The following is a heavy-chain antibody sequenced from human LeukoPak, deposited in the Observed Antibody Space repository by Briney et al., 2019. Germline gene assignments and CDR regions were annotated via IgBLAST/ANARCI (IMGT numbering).Heavy chain of an antibody. Sequence: ASVKVSCKASGYTFTSYDINWVRQATGQGLEWMGWMNPNSGNTGYAQKFQGRVTMTRNTSISTAYMELSSLRSEDTAVYYCARDDLSRYYGSGSYYRYWGQGTLVTVSS. CDR2: MNPNSGNT. V-gene: IGHV1-8*02. D-gene: IGHD3-10*01. J-gene: IGHJ4*02. CDR3: ARDDLSRYYGSGSYYRY. CDR1: GYTFTSYD.